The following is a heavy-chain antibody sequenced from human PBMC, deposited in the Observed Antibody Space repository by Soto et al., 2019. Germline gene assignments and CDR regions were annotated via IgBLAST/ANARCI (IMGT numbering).Heavy chain of an antibody. D-gene: IGHD1-26*01. CDR3: AKAGATNYYYYYGMDV. CDR1: GGTFSSYA. V-gene: IGHV1-69*13. CDR2: IIPIFGTA. Sequence: GASVKVSCKASGGTFSSYAISWLRQAPGQGLEWMGGIIPIFGTANYAQKFQGRVTITADESTSTAYMELSSLRSEDTAVYYCAKAGATNYYYYYGMDVWGQGTTVTVSS. J-gene: IGHJ6*02.